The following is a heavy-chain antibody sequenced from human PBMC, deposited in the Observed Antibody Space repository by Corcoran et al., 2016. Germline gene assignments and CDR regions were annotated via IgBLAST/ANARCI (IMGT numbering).Heavy chain of an antibody. CDR2: ISAYNGNT. J-gene: IGHJ6*02. CDR1: GYTFTSYG. V-gene: IGHV1-18*01. D-gene: IGHD2-2*01. Sequence: QVQLVQSGAEVKKPGASVKVSCKASGYTFTSYGISWVRQAPGQGLEWMGWISAYNGNTNYARKLQGRVTMTTDTSTSTAYMELRSLRSDDTAVYYCARDCSSTSCPTYYYGMDVWGQGTTVTVSS. CDR3: ARDCSSTSCPTYYYGMDV.